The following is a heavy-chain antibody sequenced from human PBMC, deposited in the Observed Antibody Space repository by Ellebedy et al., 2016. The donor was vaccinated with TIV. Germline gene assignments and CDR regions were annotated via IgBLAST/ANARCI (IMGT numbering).Heavy chain of an antibody. CDR1: GGSIGSSC. V-gene: IGHV4-59*08. CDR2: IYYSGST. J-gene: IGHJ3*02. Sequence: SETLSLTCTVSGGSIGSSCWTWIRQPPGKGLEWIGYIYYSGSTNYNPSLKSRVTISVDTSKNQFSLKLSSVTAADTAVYYCARLFATTNAFDIWGQGTMVTVSS. CDR3: ARLFATTNAFDI. D-gene: IGHD1-26*01.